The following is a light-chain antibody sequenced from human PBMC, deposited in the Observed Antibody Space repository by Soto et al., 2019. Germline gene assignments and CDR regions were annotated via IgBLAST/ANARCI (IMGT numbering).Light chain of an antibody. V-gene: IGKV3-11*01. Sequence: EIVLTQSPATLSLSPGDRATLSCRASQSISRYLTWYQHKPGQAPRHLIYDASNRATGIPARFSGSGSGTDFTLTISSLEPEDFAVYYCQQRTSWPITFGQGTRLEIK. CDR2: DAS. J-gene: IGKJ5*01. CDR3: QQRTSWPIT. CDR1: QSISRY.